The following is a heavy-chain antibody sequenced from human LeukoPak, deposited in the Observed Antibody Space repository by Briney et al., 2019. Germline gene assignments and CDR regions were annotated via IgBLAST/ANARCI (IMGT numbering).Heavy chain of an antibody. V-gene: IGHV3-23*01. CDR2: ISGSGLNA. CDR1: GFTFSNTA. D-gene: IGHD2-2*01. J-gene: IGHJ4*02. CDR3: VKRTMAGVLERRTYYFDY. Sequence: GGSLRLSCAASGFTFSNTAMSWVRQAPGKGLEWLSIISGSGLNAYYADSVKGRFTISRDNSKSTLFLQVNSLRAEDTALYYCVKRTMAGVLERRTYYFDYWGQGSLVTVSP.